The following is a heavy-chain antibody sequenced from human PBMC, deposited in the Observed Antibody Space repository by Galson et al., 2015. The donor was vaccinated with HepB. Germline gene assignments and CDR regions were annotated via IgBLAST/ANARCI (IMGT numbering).Heavy chain of an antibody. D-gene: IGHD3-22*01. CDR2: IYWDDDK. CDR1: GFSLSTSGVG. Sequence: PALVKPTQTLTLTCTFSGFSLSTSGVGVGWIRQPPGKALEWLALIYWDDDKRYSPSLKSRLTITKDTSKNQVVLTMTNMDPVDTATYYCAHSPITMIVVVAYYFDYWGQGTLVTVSS. V-gene: IGHV2-5*02. CDR3: AHSPITMIVVVAYYFDY. J-gene: IGHJ4*02.